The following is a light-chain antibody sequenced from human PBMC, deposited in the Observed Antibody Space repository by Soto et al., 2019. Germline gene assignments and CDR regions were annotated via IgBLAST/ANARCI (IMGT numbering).Light chain of an antibody. J-gene: IGKJ3*01. Sequence: DIQLTQSPSFLSASVGDRVTITCRASQGISSYLAWYQQKPGKAPKLLIYAASTLQSGVPSRFSGSGSGTEFPLTISSLQAEDFATYYCQQLNSLFTFGPGTKVDIK. CDR3: QQLNSLFT. CDR1: QGISSY. CDR2: AAS. V-gene: IGKV1-9*01.